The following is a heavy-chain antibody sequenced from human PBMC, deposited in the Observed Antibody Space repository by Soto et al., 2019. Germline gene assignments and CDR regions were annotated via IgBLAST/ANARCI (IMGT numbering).Heavy chain of an antibody. CDR3: ARVEGPHYHESRGYSLPEGYSGMAV. J-gene: IGHJ6*02. D-gene: IGHD3-22*01. CDR1: GDSVSSNSAA. V-gene: IGHV6-1*01. Sequence: SQTLSLTCAISGDSVSSNSAAWHWIRQSPSRGLEWLGRTYYRSKWYNDYAVSVKSRIIINPDTSKNQFSLQLNSATPEDTAVYYCARVEGPHYHESRGYSLPEGYSGMAVWGQGTTVTVSS. CDR2: TYYRSKWYN.